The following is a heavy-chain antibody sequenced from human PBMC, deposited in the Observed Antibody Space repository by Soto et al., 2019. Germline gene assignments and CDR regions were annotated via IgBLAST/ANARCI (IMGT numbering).Heavy chain of an antibody. CDR3: ARPHLDTAMVTGCAFDI. J-gene: IGHJ3*02. CDR1: GFTFSSYS. Sequence: GGSLRLSCAASGFTFSSYSMNWVRQAPGKGLEWVSSISSSSSYIYYADSVKGRFTISRDNAKNSLYLQMNSLRAEDTAVYYCARPHLDTAMVTGCAFDIWGQGTMVTVSS. V-gene: IGHV3-21*01. CDR2: ISSSSSYI. D-gene: IGHD5-18*01.